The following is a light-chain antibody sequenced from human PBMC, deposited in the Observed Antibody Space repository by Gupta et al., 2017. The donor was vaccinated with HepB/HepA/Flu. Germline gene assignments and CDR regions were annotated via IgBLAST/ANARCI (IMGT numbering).Light chain of an antibody. CDR1: QSISNW. V-gene: IGKV1-5*03. Sequence: DIQMTQSPSTLSASVGDRVTITCRASQSISNWLAWYQQKPGKAPKLLIYKASSLESGVPSRFSGSGSGTEFTLTISSLNPDDFATYNCQQFNSYPWTFGRGTKVEIK. CDR3: QQFNSYPWT. J-gene: IGKJ1*01. CDR2: KAS.